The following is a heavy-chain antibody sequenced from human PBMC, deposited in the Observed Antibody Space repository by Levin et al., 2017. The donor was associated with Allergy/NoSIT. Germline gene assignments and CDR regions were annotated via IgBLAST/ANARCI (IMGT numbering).Heavy chain of an antibody. V-gene: IGHV3-30*18. D-gene: IGHD3-22*01. CDR2: ISYDGSNK. CDR3: AKDLTMIVVVSYGMDV. J-gene: IGHJ6*02. CDR1: GFTFSSYG. Sequence: LSLTCAASGFTFSSYGMPWVRQAPGKGLEWVAVISYDGSNKYYADSVKGRFTISRDNSKNTLYLQMNSLRAEDTAVYYCAKDLTMIVVVSYGMDVWGQGTTVTVSS.